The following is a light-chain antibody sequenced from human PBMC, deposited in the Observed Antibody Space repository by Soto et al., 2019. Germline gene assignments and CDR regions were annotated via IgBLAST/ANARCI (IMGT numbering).Light chain of an antibody. Sequence: EIVLTQSPGTLSLSPGERATLSCKASQSVSSNFLAWYQRKPGQAPRLLIYVASYRATDIPYRFSGSGSGTDFTLTVARLEPEDFAVYYCRQYGTSPPTFGQGTKVEI. CDR1: QSVSSNF. J-gene: IGKJ1*01. V-gene: IGKV3-20*01. CDR2: VAS. CDR3: RQYGTSPPT.